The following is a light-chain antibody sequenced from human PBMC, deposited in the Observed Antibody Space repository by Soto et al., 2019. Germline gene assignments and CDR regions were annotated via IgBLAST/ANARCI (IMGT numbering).Light chain of an antibody. J-gene: IGKJ5*01. V-gene: IGKV3D-15*01. CDR2: GAS. CDR1: QSVSSN. CDR3: QQYNNWPPIT. Sequence: EIVLTQSPATLSLSPGERATLSCRASQSVSSNYLAWFQQKPGQAPRLLIYGASSRATGIPARFSGSGSGTEFILTISSLQSEDFGVYYCQQYNNWPPITFGQGTRLEIK.